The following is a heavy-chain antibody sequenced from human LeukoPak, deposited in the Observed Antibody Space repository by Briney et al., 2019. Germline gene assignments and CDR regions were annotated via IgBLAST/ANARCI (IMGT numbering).Heavy chain of an antibody. CDR3: ARAPLPDYGGNLYFDY. Sequence: ASVKVSCKASGYTFTGYYMHWVRQAPGQGLEWMGWINPNSGGTNYAQKFQGRVTMTRDTSISTAYMELSRLRSDDTAVYYCARAPLPDYGGNLYFDYWGQGTLVTASS. CDR1: GYTFTGYY. J-gene: IGHJ4*02. V-gene: IGHV1-2*02. CDR2: INPNSGGT. D-gene: IGHD4-23*01.